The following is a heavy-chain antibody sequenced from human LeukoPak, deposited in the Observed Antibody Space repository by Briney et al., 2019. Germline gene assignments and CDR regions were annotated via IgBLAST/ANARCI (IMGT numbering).Heavy chain of an antibody. D-gene: IGHD1-1*01. J-gene: IGHJ6*03. CDR2: ISSSSSYI. V-gene: IGHV3-21*01. CDR1: GFTFSSYS. Sequence: GGSLRLSCAASGFTFSSYSMNWVRQAPGKGLEWVSSISSSSSYIYYADSVKGRFTISRDNAKNSLYLQMNSLRAEDTAVYHCARDRLLEDRDYSYYYYMDVWGKGTTVTVSS. CDR3: ARDRLLEDRDYSYYYYMDV.